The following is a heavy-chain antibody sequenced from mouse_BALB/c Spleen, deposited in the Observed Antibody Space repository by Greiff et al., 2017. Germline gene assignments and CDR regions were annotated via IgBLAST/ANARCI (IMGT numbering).Heavy chain of an antibody. Sequence: VQLQQSGPSLVKPSQTLSLTCSVTGDSITSGYWNWIRKFPGNKLEYMGYISYSGSTYYNPSLKSRISITRDTSKNQYYLQLNSVTTEDTATYYCASRRITTSYWYFDVWGAGTTVTVSS. J-gene: IGHJ1*01. CDR2: ISYSGST. V-gene: IGHV3-8*02. CDR1: GDSITSGY. D-gene: IGHD2-4*01. CDR3: ASRRITTSYWYFDV.